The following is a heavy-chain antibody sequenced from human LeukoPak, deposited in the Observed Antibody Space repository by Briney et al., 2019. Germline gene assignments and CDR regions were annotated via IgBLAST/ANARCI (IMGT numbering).Heavy chain of an antibody. J-gene: IGHJ3*02. CDR3: AKDRESSGWYGAFDI. D-gene: IGHD6-19*01. CDR1: GFTFDDYA. CDR2: ISWNSGSI. V-gene: IGHV3-9*01. Sequence: SGRSLRLSCAASGFTFDDYAMHWVRQAPGKGLEWVSGISWNSGSIGYADSVKGRFTISRDNAKNSLYLQMNSLRAEDTALYYCAKDRESSGWYGAFDIWGQRTMVTVSS.